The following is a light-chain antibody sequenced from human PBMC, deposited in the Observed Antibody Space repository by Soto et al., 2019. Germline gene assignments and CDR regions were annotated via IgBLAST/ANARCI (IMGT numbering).Light chain of an antibody. CDR1: QSVSSTY. Sequence: EIVLTQSPGTLSLSPGERATLSCRASQSVSSTYLAWYRHKPGQAPRLLIYGASSRAAGIPDRFSGSGSGTDFTLTISRLEPEDFGTYYCQQTYDSLVSFGGGTKVDLK. J-gene: IGKJ4*01. CDR2: GAS. CDR3: QQTYDSLVS. V-gene: IGKV3-20*01.